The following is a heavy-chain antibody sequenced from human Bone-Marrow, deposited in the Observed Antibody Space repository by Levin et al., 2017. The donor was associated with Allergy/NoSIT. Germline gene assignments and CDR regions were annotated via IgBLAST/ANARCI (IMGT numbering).Heavy chain of an antibody. D-gene: IGHD2-15*01. J-gene: IGHJ4*02. CDR1: GFTFSSYG. V-gene: IGHV3-30*03. CDR2: ISYDGSNK. Sequence: GGSLRLSCAASGFTFSSYGMHWVRQAPGKGLEWVAVISYDGSNKYYADSVKGRFTISRDNSKNTLYLQMNSLRAEDTAVYYCSCYSYFDYWGQGTLVTVSS. CDR3: SCYSYFDY.